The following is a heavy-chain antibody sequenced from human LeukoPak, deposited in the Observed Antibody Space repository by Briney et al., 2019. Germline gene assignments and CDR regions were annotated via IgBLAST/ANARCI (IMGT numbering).Heavy chain of an antibody. CDR1: GGSISSSSYY. CDR3: ARGTDDYGDYQPSVPYYYYYYYMDV. Sequence: SETLSLTCTVSGGSISSSSYYWGWIRQPPGKGLEWIGSIYYSGSTYYNPSLKSRVTISVDTSKNQFSLKLSSVTAADTAVYYCARGTDDYGDYQPSVPYYYYYYYMDVWGKGTTVTVSS. J-gene: IGHJ6*03. V-gene: IGHV4-39*07. D-gene: IGHD4-17*01. CDR2: IYYSGST.